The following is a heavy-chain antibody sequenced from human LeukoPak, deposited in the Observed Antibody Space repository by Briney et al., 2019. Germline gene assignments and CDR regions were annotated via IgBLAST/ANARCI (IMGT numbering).Heavy chain of an antibody. CDR3: ARVGYSYGSYYYYYYMDV. V-gene: IGHV4-38-2*01. Sequence: SETLSLTRAVSGYSISSGYYWGWIRQPPGKGLEWIGSIYHSGSTYYNPSLKSRVTISVGTSKNQFSLKLSSVTAADTAVYYCARVGYSYGSYYYYYYMDVWGKGTTVTVSS. CDR1: GYSISSGYY. D-gene: IGHD5-18*01. CDR2: IYHSGST. J-gene: IGHJ6*03.